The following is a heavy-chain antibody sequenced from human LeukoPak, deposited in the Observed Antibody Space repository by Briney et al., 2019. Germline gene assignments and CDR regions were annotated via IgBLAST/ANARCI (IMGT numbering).Heavy chain of an antibody. CDR3: ARDLKSGYFDA. J-gene: IGHJ4*02. V-gene: IGHV3-33*01. CDR2: IYDDGSRE. Sequence: GSLRLSCATSGFTFSNYGMHWVRQAPGKGLEWVAVIYDDGSREHYADSVKGRFTISRDYSKNTVTLQMNSLRGEDTAVYYCARDLKSGYFDAWGQGILVTVSS. CDR1: GFTFSNYG. D-gene: IGHD3-3*01.